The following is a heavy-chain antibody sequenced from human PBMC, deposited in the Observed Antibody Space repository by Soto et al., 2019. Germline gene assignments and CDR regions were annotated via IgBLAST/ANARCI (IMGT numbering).Heavy chain of an antibody. CDR1: GATINSHY. J-gene: IGHJ6*02. CDR2: IYFSGST. CDR3: ARELSYGMDV. Sequence: QVQLQESGPGLVKPSETLSLTCTVSGATINSHYWTWIRQTPGKGLEGIGSIYFSGSTNYNPSLKGRVTISVDTSKSQFSMQLSSVIAADTAMYYCARELSYGMDVWGQGTTVTVSS. V-gene: IGHV4-59*11.